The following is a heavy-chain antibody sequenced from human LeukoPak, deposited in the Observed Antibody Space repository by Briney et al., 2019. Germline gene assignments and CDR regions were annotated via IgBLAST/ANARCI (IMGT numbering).Heavy chain of an antibody. D-gene: IGHD2-15*01. Sequence: SETLSLTCTVSGGSISSYYWSWIRQPPGKGLEWIGYIYYSGSTNYNPSLKSRVTISVDTSKNQFSLKLSSVTAAETAVYYCARGAFGSWGQGTLVTVSS. CDR1: GGSISSYY. CDR3: ARGAFGS. CDR2: IYYSGST. J-gene: IGHJ4*02. V-gene: IGHV4-59*12.